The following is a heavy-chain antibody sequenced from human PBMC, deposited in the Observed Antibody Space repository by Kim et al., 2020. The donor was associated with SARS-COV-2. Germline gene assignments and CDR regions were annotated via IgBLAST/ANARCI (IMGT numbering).Heavy chain of an antibody. CDR2: IYPGDSDT. D-gene: IGHD5-12*01. V-gene: IGHV5-51*01. Sequence: GESLKISCKGSGYSFTSYWIGWVRQMPGKGLEWMGIIYPGDSDTRYSPSFQGQVTISADKSISTAYLQWSSLKASDTAMYYCASRVSPKDGYNWYFDLWGRGTLVTVSS. CDR3: ASRVSPKDGYNWYFDL. J-gene: IGHJ2*01. CDR1: GYSFTSYW.